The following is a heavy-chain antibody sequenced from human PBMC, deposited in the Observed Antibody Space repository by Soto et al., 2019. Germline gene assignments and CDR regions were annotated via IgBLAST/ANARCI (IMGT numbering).Heavy chain of an antibody. CDR3: AKDGRGSGSHYTSFGY. J-gene: IGHJ4*02. V-gene: IGHV3-53*01. CDR1: GFTVGNHY. Sequence: EVQLVESGGGLIQPGGSLKLSCAASGFTVGNHYMSWVRQAPGKGLEWVSLIYSTGTTTYADSVKGRFTVSRDNAKNTLYIQMTSLRAEDTAVYYCAKDGRGSGSHYTSFGYWGQGTLVT. CDR2: IYSTGTT. D-gene: IGHD3-10*01.